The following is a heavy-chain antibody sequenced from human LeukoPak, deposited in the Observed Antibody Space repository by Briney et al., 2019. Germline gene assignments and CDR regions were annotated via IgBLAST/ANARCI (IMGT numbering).Heavy chain of an antibody. CDR3: ARVAYGSGSYYPYYYYYGMDV. CDR1: GGSFSGYY. V-gene: IGHV4-34*01. CDR2: INHSGST. Sequence: SETLSLTCAVYGGSFSGYYWSWISQPPGKGLEWIGEINHSGSTNYNPSLKSRVTISVDTSKNQFSLKLSSVTAADTAVYYCARVAYGSGSYYPYYYYYGMDVWGQGTTVTVSS. D-gene: IGHD3-10*01. J-gene: IGHJ6*02.